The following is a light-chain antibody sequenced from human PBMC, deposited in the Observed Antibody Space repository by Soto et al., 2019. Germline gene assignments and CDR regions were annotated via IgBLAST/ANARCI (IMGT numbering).Light chain of an antibody. J-gene: IGKJ1*01. CDR1: QSSSSW. Sequence: DIQMTESASTLSASVGHSITNTCRASQSSSSWLDGYQQKPGKAPKLLIDKASSLESGVPSGFSVSGAGTGFALALSCLHPDDFATEKCQHYNSYSEAFGQGTKVDIK. CDR2: KAS. V-gene: IGKV1-5*03. CDR3: QHYNSYSEA.